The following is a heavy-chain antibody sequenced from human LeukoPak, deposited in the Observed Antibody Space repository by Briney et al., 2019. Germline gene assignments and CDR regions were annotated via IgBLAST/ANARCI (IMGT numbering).Heavy chain of an antibody. CDR1: GGSITNYY. Sequence: SETLSLTCTVSGGSITNYYWSWIRQPAGKGLEWIGRISGSGSFNYNPSLKSRVTISVDTSKNQFSLKLNSVTAADTAVYYCARGVTPTYHYYYMDVWGKGTTVTVSS. CDR3: ARGVTPTYHYYYMDV. V-gene: IGHV4-4*07. J-gene: IGHJ6*03. CDR2: ISGSGSF. D-gene: IGHD4-11*01.